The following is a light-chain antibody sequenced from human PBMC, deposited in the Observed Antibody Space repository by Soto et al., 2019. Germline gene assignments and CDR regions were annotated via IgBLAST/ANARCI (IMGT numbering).Light chain of an antibody. V-gene: IGLV2-8*01. CDR2: EVS. Sequence: QSVLTQPPSASGSPGQSVTISCTGTSSDVGGYNYVSWYQQYPGEAPKLMIYEVSKRPSGVTDRFSGSKSGNTASLTVSGLQAEDEAYYYCSSYAGSKTFVFRNGTKVTVL. CDR1: SSDVGGYNY. CDR3: SSYAGSKTFV. J-gene: IGLJ1*01.